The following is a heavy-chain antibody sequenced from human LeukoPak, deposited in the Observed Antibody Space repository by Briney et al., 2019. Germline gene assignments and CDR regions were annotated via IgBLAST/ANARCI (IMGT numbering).Heavy chain of an antibody. CDR2: ISAYNGNI. J-gene: IGHJ4*02. CDR1: GYTFTSFG. Sequence: GASVKVSCKASGYTFTSFGISWVRQAPGQGLEWMGWISAYNGNINYAQKLQGRVTMTTDISASTAYMEVRSLRSEDTAVYYCVRDLGVDTTMIFFDYWGQGSLVTVSS. V-gene: IGHV1-18*01. D-gene: IGHD5-18*01. CDR3: VRDLGVDTTMIFFDY.